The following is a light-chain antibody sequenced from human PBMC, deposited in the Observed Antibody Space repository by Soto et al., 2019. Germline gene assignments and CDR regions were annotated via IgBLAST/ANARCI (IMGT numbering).Light chain of an antibody. V-gene: IGLV1-40*01. CDR2: GNS. Sequence: VTISFPWSSSNIGAGYDVHWYQQLPGTAPKLLIYGNSNRPSGVPDRFSGSKSGTSASLAITGLQAEDEADYYCQSYDSSLSGSRVFGTGTKVTVL. CDR3: QSYDSSLSGSRV. CDR1: SSNIGAGYD. J-gene: IGLJ1*01.